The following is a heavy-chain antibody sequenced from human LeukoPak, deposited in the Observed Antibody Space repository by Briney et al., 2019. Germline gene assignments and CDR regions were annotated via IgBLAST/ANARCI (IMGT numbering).Heavy chain of an antibody. CDR2: INAGNGNT. Sequence: ASVKVSCKASGYTFTSYAMHWVRQAPGQRLEWMGWINAGNGNTKYSQKFQGRVTITRDTSASTAYMELSSLRSEDTAVYYCAREYCSGGSCYAHYYYDYGMDVWGQGTTVTVSS. J-gene: IGHJ6*02. CDR1: GYTFTSYA. V-gene: IGHV1-3*01. CDR3: AREYCSGGSCYAHYYYDYGMDV. D-gene: IGHD2-15*01.